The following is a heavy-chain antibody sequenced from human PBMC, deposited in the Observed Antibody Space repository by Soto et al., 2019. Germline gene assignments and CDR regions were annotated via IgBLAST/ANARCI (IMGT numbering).Heavy chain of an antibody. J-gene: IGHJ4*02. Sequence: TGSCPRLSCEASGLTFSRYSLNWVRVAPVNGLEWVSSISSSSSYIYYADSEKGRFAISRDNSKNTLYLQMNSLRAKDTALYYCAKDLTDSSGYYYDYWGQGTLPTDSS. D-gene: IGHD3-22*01. CDR3: AKDLTDSSGYYYDY. CDR2: ISSSSSYI. CDR1: GLTFSRYS. V-gene: IGHV3-21*04.